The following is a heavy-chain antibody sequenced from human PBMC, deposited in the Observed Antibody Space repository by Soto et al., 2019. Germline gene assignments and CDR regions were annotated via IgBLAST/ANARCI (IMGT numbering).Heavy chain of an antibody. Sequence: KPPETLSLTCSVSADSITTNGYYWGWIRQPPGKGLQWIGNVYWTGRTFSHPSLTSRVFISVDTSKNEFSLRLTSVTAADTAVYYCARLHYTYGLLIDYWGPGTLVTVSS. CDR3: ARLHYTYGLLIDY. J-gene: IGHJ4*02. CDR1: ADSITTNGYY. CDR2: VYWTGRT. V-gene: IGHV4-39*01. D-gene: IGHD2-8*01.